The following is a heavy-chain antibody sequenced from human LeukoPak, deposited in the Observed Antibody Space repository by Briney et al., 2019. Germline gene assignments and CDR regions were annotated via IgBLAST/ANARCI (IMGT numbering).Heavy chain of an antibody. V-gene: IGHV3-74*01. CDR1: GFTFSKYW. Sequence: GGSLRLPCAASGFTFSKYWMLWVRQAPGKGLESVSRINTDGTVTTYADSVKGRFTVSRDNADNTMFLQMDSVRDEDTAVYYCATKQWLAPPPDSWGQGTPVTVSS. CDR2: INTDGTVT. D-gene: IGHD6-19*01. J-gene: IGHJ4*02. CDR3: ATKQWLAPPPDS.